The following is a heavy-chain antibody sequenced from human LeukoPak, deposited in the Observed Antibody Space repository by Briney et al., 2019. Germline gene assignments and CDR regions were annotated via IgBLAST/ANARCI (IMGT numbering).Heavy chain of an antibody. CDR2: MNPNSGNT. V-gene: IGHV1-8*01. CDR1: GYTFTSYD. CDR3: ARVRPGEDYYYGMDV. D-gene: IGHD3-10*01. J-gene: IGHJ6*02. Sequence: ASVKVSCKASGYTFTSYDINWVRQATGQGLEWMGWMNPNSGNTGYAQKFQGRVTITADESTSTAYMELSSLRSEDTAVYYCARVRPGEDYYYGMDVWGQGTTVTVSS.